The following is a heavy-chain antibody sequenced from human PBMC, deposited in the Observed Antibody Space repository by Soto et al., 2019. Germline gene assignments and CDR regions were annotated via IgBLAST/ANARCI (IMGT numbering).Heavy chain of an antibody. CDR2: IWYDGSNK. D-gene: IGHD5-12*01. CDR3: ARGVDIYGMDV. Sequence: GGSLRLSCAASGFTFSSYGMHWVRQAPGKGLEWVAVIWYDGSNKYYADSVKGRFTISRDNSKNTLYLQMNSLRAEDTAVYYCARGVDIYGMDVWGQGTTVTVSS. J-gene: IGHJ6*02. V-gene: IGHV3-33*01. CDR1: GFTFSSYG.